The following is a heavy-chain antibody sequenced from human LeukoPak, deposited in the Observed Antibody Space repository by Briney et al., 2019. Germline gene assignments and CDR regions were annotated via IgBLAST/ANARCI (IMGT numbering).Heavy chain of an antibody. J-gene: IGHJ4*02. CDR3: AREPAFGDLDY. Sequence: GGSLRLSCAASGFTFSSYTMHWVRQAPREGLEYVSAISSNGGNTYYTNSVKGRFTISRDNSKNTLYLQMGSLRAEDMAVYYCAREPAFGDLDYWGQGTLVTVSS. D-gene: IGHD4-17*01. V-gene: IGHV3-64*01. CDR2: ISSNGGNT. CDR1: GFTFSSYT.